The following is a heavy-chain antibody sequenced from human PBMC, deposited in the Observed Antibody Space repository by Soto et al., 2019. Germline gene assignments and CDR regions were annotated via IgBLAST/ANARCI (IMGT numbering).Heavy chain of an antibody. CDR2: ISWNSGSI. CDR3: AREYTAWPLAYGLDV. V-gene: IGHV3-9*01. Sequence: GGSLRLSCAASGFTFDDYAMHWVRQAPGKGLEWVSGISWNSGSIGYADSVKGRLTISRDNAKNSVSLQMNSLRAEDTAVYYCAREYTAWPLAYGLDVWGQGTTVTVSS. D-gene: IGHD2-2*02. CDR1: GFTFDDYA. J-gene: IGHJ6*02.